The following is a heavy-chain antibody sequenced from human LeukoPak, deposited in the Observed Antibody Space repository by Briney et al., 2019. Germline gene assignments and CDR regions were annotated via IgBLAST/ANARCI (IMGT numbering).Heavy chain of an antibody. J-gene: IGHJ3*02. D-gene: IGHD3-10*01. Sequence: SETLSLTCTVSGGSISSYYWSWIRQPPGKGLEWIGEINHSGSTNYNPSLKSRVTISVDTSKNQFSLKLGSVTAADTAVYYCARHRFWAPAFDIWGQGTMVTVSS. CDR2: INHSGST. V-gene: IGHV4-34*01. CDR3: ARHRFWAPAFDI. CDR1: GGSISSYY.